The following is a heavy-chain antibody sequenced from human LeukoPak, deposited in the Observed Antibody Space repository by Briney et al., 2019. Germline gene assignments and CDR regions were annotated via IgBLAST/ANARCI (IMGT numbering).Heavy chain of an antibody. CDR1: GYTFTAYY. D-gene: IGHD2-15*01. V-gene: IGHV1-2*02. CDR2: SNSNSGGT. Sequence: SVKVSCKACGYTFTAYYMHWVRQAPGQGLGCMGWSNSNSGGTNYAQKFHGRVTMTRNTSISTAYMQLSRLRSDDTAVYDCARGNEGYCSGGSCYVGAWFDPWGQGTRVIVSS. CDR3: ARGNEGYCSGGSCYVGAWFDP. J-gene: IGHJ5*02.